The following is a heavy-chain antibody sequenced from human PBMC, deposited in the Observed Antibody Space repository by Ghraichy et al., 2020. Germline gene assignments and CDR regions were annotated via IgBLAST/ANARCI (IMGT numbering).Heavy chain of an antibody. Sequence: SETLSLTCTVSGDSISSSSYYWGWIRQPPGKGLEWIGSIYYSGSTYYNPSLKSRVTISVDTSKNQFSLKLSSVTAADTAVYYCARLSVEMATMGGMDVWGQGTTVTVSS. V-gene: IGHV4-39*01. CDR1: GDSISSSSYY. J-gene: IGHJ6*02. D-gene: IGHD5-24*01. CDR3: ARLSVEMATMGGMDV. CDR2: IYYSGST.